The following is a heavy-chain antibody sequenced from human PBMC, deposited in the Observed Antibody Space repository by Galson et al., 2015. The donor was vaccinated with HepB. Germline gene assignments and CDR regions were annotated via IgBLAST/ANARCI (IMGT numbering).Heavy chain of an antibody. CDR3: ARDHITSIIEFYFDY. J-gene: IGHJ4*02. CDR2: ISFDGRNI. V-gene: IGHV3-30*03. Sequence: SLRLSCAASGSTFSSHAMHWVRQAPGKGLEWVAAISFDGRNIYYADSVKDRFTISRDNSRNTLSLQMNSLRLEDTALYYCARDHITSIIEFYFDYWGQGSLVTVSS. D-gene: IGHD1-14*01. CDR1: GSTFSSHA.